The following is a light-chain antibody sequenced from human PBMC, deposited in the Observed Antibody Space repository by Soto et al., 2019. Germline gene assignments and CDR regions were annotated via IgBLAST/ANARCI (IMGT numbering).Light chain of an antibody. Sequence: DIQMTQSPYSLSASVGDRVTITCRASQSISTYLNWYHQRPGKAPELLIYGASSLQSGVPSRFSGSGSGTDFTLTISGLQHEDFATYYCQQSYTTPLTFGGGTKVEIK. CDR1: QSISTY. V-gene: IGKV1-39*01. CDR3: QQSYTTPLT. J-gene: IGKJ4*01. CDR2: GAS.